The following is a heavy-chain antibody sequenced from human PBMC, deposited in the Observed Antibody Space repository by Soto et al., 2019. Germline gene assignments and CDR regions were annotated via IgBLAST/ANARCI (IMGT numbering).Heavy chain of an antibody. CDR3: TTHEEGAPWAGGFDS. Sequence: PEGSLRLSCAASGFRFRTRAMSWVRQAQGKGLEWVASIRPGGDSTYYADSVKGRFAVSRDNSNVTLYLQMDSLRVEDTAIYYCTTHEEGAPWAGGFDSWGQGTLLTVSS. CDR2: IRPGGDST. J-gene: IGHJ5*01. CDR1: GFRFRTRA. D-gene: IGHD1-26*01. V-gene: IGHV3-23*01.